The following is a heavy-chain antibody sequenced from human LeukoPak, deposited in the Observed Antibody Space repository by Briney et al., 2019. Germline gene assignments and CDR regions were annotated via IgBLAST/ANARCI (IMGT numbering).Heavy chain of an antibody. CDR3: AKVGDIVLMVYAD. Sequence: GGSLRLSCAASGFTFSSYAMHWVRQAPDKGLEWVAVISYDGSNKYYADSVKGRFTISRDNSKNTLYLQMNSLRAEDTAVYYCAKVGDIVLMVYADWGQGTLVTVSS. D-gene: IGHD2-8*01. CDR1: GFTFSSYA. CDR2: ISYDGSNK. J-gene: IGHJ4*02. V-gene: IGHV3-30-3*01.